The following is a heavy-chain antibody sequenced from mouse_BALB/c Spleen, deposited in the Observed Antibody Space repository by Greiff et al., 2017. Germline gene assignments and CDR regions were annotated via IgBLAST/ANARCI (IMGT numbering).Heavy chain of an antibody. V-gene: IGHV5-4*02. CDR2: ISDGGSYT. CDR1: GFTFSDYY. Sequence: EVQVVESGGGLVKPGGSLKLSCAASGFTFSDYYMYWVRQTPEKRLEWVATISDGGSYTYYPDSVKGRFTISRDNAKNNLYLQMSSLKSEDTAMYYCASGGYFDYWGQGTTLTVSS. J-gene: IGHJ2*01. CDR3: ASGGYFDY.